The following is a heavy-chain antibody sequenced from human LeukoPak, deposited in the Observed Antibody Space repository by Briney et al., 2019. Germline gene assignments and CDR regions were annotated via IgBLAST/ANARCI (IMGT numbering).Heavy chain of an antibody. CDR3: ARDDSSAHYYFDH. J-gene: IGHJ4*02. Sequence: PGGSLRLSCGASGFTFSSYWMSWVRQAPGKGLERVANINQDGSEKYYVDSVKGRFTVSRDNAKNSVYLQMNSLRAEDTAVYYCARDDSSAHYYFDHWGQGTPVTVSS. CDR1: GFTFSSYW. D-gene: IGHD3-22*01. V-gene: IGHV3-7*01. CDR2: INQDGSEK.